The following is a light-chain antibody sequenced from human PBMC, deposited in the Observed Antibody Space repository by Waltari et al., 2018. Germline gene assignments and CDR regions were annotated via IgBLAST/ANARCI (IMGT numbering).Light chain of an antibody. CDR1: ALPKKY. Sequence: TARITCSGDALPKKYAYWYQKKPGQAPVLIIFKDRERPSGIPERFSGSTSGTTVTLTITGVQAEDEADYYCLSPETRGSWVFGGGTKLTVL. V-gene: IGLV3-25*03. CDR2: KDR. J-gene: IGLJ2*01. CDR3: LSPETRGSWV.